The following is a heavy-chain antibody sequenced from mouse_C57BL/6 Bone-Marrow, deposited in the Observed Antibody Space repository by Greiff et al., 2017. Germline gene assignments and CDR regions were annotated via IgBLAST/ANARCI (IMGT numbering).Heavy chain of an antibody. CDR3: ERRGETGWYFDV. CDR1: GYTFTTYP. V-gene: IGHV1-47*01. CDR2: FHPYNDDT. Sequence: VQRVESGAELVKPGASVKMSCKASGYTFTTYPIEWMKQNHGKSLEWIGNFHPYNDDTKYNEKFKGKATLTVEKSSSTVYLERSRLTSDDADVYYCERRGETGWYFDVWGTGTTVTVSS. J-gene: IGHJ1*03. D-gene: IGHD4-1*01.